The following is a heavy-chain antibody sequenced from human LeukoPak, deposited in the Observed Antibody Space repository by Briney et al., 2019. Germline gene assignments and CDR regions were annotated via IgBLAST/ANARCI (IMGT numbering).Heavy chain of an antibody. D-gene: IGHD1-26*01. CDR3: ARDLSRSSGTYSPPYFDY. V-gene: IGHV3-7*01. CDR2: IKEDGSEK. J-gene: IGHJ4*02. CDR1: GFTFSNYW. Sequence: GGSLRLSCAASGFTFSNYWMCWVRQAPGKGLEWVANIKEDGSEKYYVDSVKGRFTISRDNAKNSLYLQMDTLRVDDTAVYYCARDLSRSSGTYSPPYFDYWGQGTLVTVSS.